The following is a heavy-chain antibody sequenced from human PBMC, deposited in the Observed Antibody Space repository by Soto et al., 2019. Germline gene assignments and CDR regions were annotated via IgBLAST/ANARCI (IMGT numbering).Heavy chain of an antibody. D-gene: IGHD2-21*02. CDR3: ARGYGGNSVY. CDR2: INHSGST. Sequence: KASETLSLTCAVYGGSFSCYYWIWNRQPPGKGLEWIGEINHSGSTNYNPSLKSRVTISVDTSKNQFSLKLSSVTAADTAVYYCARGYGGNSVYWGQGTLVTVSS. CDR1: GGSFSCYY. J-gene: IGHJ4*02. V-gene: IGHV4-34*01.